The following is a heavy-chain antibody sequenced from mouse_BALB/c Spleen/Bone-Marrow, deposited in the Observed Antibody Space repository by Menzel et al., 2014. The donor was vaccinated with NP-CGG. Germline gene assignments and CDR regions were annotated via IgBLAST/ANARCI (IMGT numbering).Heavy chain of an antibody. CDR3: ARHGGGFRREALLDY. J-gene: IGHJ4*01. V-gene: IGHV2-6-2*01. CDR1: GFSLTSYG. CDR2: IWSDGTL. Sequence: VQGVESGADLVAPSQSLSITCTVSGFSLTSYGVHWVRQPPGKSLEWLAGIWSDGTLTYNSALVSRLNISKDNYKNKFFLKMNSLKTDDTAMYYCARHGGGFRREALLDYWGQGTSVTVSS.